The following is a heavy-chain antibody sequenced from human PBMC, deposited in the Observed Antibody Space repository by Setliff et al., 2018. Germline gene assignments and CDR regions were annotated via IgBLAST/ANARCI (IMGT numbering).Heavy chain of an antibody. V-gene: IGHV4-61*02. Sequence: SETLSLTCTVSGGSIGRGSRYWSWIRQPAGKGLEWIGRIFPSGSTNYNPSLKSRVTISVDTAKNQFSLKLSSVTAADTAVYYCASLRAPPGDYGDYVDSWGQGTLVTVSS. J-gene: IGHJ4*02. CDR1: GGSIGRGSRY. CDR3: ASLRAPPGDYGDYVDS. CDR2: IFPSGST. D-gene: IGHD4-17*01.